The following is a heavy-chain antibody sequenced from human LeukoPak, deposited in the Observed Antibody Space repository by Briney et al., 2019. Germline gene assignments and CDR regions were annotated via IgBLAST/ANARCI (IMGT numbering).Heavy chain of an antibody. J-gene: IGHJ4*02. CDR1: GFTFSSYS. Sequence: QPGGSLRLSCAASGFTFSSYSMNWVRQAPGKGLGWVSYISSSSSTIYYADSVKGRFTISRDNAKNSLYLHVNSLRDEDTAVYYCARDTGMGSGSYYFSLDYWGQGTLVTVSS. CDR2: ISSSSSTI. CDR3: ARDTGMGSGSYYFSLDY. D-gene: IGHD3-10*01. V-gene: IGHV3-48*02.